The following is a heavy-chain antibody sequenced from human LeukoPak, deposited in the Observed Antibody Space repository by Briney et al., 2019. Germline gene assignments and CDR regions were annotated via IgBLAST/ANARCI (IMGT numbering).Heavy chain of an antibody. CDR3: EADPGDY. Sequence: GGSLRLSCAASGFTVSSNYMSWVRQAPGKGLEWVANIKQDGSETYYVDSVKGRFNISRDNAKNSLYLQMNSLRAEDTAVYYCEADPGDYWGQGTLVTVSS. V-gene: IGHV3-7*01. J-gene: IGHJ4*02. CDR2: IKQDGSET. CDR1: GFTVSSNY. D-gene: IGHD2-15*01.